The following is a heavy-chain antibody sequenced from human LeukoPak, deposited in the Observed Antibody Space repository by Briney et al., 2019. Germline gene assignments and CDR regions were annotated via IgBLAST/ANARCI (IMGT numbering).Heavy chain of an antibody. D-gene: IGHD3-22*01. CDR3: ARGFDSSVNSDAFDI. J-gene: IGHJ3*02. CDR1: GGSISSGGYY. CDR2: IYYSGST. V-gene: IGHV4-31*03. Sequence: SETLSLTCTVSGGSISSGGYYWSWIRQHPGKGLEWIGYIYYSGSTYYNPSLKSRVTISVDTSKNQFSLKPSSVTAADTAVYYCARGFDSSVNSDAFDIWGQGTMVTVSS.